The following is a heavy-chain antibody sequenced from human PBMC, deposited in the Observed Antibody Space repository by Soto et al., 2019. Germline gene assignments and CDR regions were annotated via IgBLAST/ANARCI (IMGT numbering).Heavy chain of an antibody. D-gene: IGHD3-10*01. CDR3: VKNSGWFNP. Sequence: QLLQSGGGLVQPGGSLTLSCAASGFTFVTTDMSWVRQAPGEGLEWVSTIDGSGGITYYADSVKGRFTISRDNSRNTVYLQMNSLRGDDTALYYCVKNSGWFNPWGQGALVTVSS. V-gene: IGHV3-23*01. CDR2: IDGSGGIT. J-gene: IGHJ5*02. CDR1: GFTFVTTD.